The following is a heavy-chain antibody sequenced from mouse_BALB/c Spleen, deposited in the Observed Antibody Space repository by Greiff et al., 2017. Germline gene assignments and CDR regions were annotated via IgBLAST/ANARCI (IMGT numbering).Heavy chain of an antibody. V-gene: IGHV14-1*02. Sequence: EVQLQQSGAELVRPGALVKLSCKASGFNIKDYYMHWVKQRPEQGLEWIGWIDPENGNTIYDPKFQGKASITADTSSNTAYLQLSSLTSEDTAVYYCARGLYDGYSAMDYWGQGTSVTVSS. CDR1: GFNIKDYY. CDR2: IDPENGNT. J-gene: IGHJ4*01. CDR3: ARGLYDGYSAMDY. D-gene: IGHD2-3*01.